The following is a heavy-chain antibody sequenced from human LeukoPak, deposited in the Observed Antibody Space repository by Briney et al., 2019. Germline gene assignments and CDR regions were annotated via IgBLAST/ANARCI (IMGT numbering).Heavy chain of an antibody. CDR3: ARGPTMVRGIIGYYYYGMDV. V-gene: IGHV4-59*01. CDR2: IYYSGST. Sequence: SETLSLTCTVSGGSISSYYWSWIRQPPGKGLEWIGYIYYSGSTNYNPSLKSRVTISVDTSKNQFSLKLSSVTAADTAVYYCARGPTMVRGIIGYYYYGMDVRGQGTTVTVSS. J-gene: IGHJ6*02. CDR1: GGSISSYY. D-gene: IGHD3-10*01.